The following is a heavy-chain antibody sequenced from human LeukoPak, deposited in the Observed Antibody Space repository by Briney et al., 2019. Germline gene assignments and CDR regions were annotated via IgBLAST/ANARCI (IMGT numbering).Heavy chain of an antibody. V-gene: IGHV1-18*01. CDR2: ISAYNGNT. D-gene: IGHD1-26*01. Sequence: GASAKVSCKASGYTFTSYGISWVRQAPGQGLEWMGWISAYNGNTNYAQKLQGRVTMTTDTSTSTAYMELRSLRSDDTAVYYCARDSGSYVPLNWFDPWGQGTLVTVSS. J-gene: IGHJ5*02. CDR3: ARDSGSYVPLNWFDP. CDR1: GYTFTSYG.